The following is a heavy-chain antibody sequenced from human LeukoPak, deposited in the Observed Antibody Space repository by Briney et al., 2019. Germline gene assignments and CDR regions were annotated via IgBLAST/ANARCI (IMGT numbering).Heavy chain of an antibody. CDR1: GYTFTGYY. V-gene: IGHV1-2*02. D-gene: IGHD4-17*01. CDR2: INPSSGGT. CDR3: ARDEGDYVHFDY. J-gene: IGHJ4*02. Sequence: ASVKVSCKASGYTFTGYYMHWVRQAPGQGLEWMGWINPSSGGTNYAQKFQGRVTMTRDTSISTAYMELSRLRSDDTAVYYCARDEGDYVHFDYWGQGTLVTVSS.